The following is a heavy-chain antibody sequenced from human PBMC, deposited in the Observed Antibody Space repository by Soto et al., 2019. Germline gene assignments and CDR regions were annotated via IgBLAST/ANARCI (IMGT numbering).Heavy chain of an antibody. D-gene: IGHD3-22*01. J-gene: IGHJ4*02. CDR2: ISGSGGST. Sequence: LRLSCAASGFTFSSYAMSWVRQAPGKGLEWVSAISGSGGSTYYADSVKGRFTISRDNSKNTLYLQMNSLRAEDTAVYYCAKVCYDSSGYYCYWGQGTLVTVSS. CDR3: AKVCYDSSGYYCY. CDR1: GFTFSSYA. V-gene: IGHV3-23*01.